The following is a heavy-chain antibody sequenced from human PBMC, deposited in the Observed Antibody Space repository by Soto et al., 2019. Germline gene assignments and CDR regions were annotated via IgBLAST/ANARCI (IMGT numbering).Heavy chain of an antibody. Sequence: VQLVESGGGVVQPGRSLRLSCAASGFTFSDYAMHWVRQAPGKGLEWVAVVSHDGRNTHYADSVKGRFTISRDSSKTRGSRELPSLRPEDTVVYSCAPGGRQWLVTSDLTSCGQGALVTVSP. CDR2: VSHDGRNT. J-gene: IGHJ5*02. V-gene: IGHV3-30*03. CDR1: GFTFSDYA. D-gene: IGHD6-19*01. CDR3: APGGRQWLVTSDLTS.